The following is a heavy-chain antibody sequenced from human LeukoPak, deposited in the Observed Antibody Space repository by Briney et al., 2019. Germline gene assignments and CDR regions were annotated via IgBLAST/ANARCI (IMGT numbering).Heavy chain of an antibody. D-gene: IGHD3-22*01. Sequence: SETLSLTCTGSGGSISSYYWSWIRQPPGKGLEWIGYIYYGGGTNYNPSLKSRVTISVDTSKNQFSLKLSFVTAADTAVYYCARHRGRDYYDSTGYYDAFDIWGQGQWSPSLQ. CDR3: ARHRGRDYYDSTGYYDAFDI. CDR1: GGSISSYY. V-gene: IGHV4-59*01. J-gene: IGHJ3*02. CDR2: IYYGGGT.